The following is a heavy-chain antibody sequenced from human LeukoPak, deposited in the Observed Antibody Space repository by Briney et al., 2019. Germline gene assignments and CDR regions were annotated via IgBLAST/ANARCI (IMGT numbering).Heavy chain of an antibody. CDR3: ARDRRYSGYDAFDI. Sequence: GGSLRLSCAASGFTFSSYSMNWVRQAPGKGLEWVSSISSSSSTIYYADSVKGRFTISRDNAKNSLYLQMNSLRAEDTAVYYCARDRRYSGYDAFDIWGQGTMVTVSS. CDR1: GFTFSSYS. CDR2: ISSSSSTI. J-gene: IGHJ3*02. V-gene: IGHV3-48*01. D-gene: IGHD5-12*01.